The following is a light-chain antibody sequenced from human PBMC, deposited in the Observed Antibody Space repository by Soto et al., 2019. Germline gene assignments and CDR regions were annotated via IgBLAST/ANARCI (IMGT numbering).Light chain of an antibody. J-gene: IGKJ2*01. Sequence: EVVLTQSPGTLSLSPGERATLSCRASQTVDSTYLAWYQQKPGQAPRLLIYRASSRAAGVPDRFSGSASGTDCTLTISKLDPEDFAVYYCQQYDTSPPLYTFGQGTKLEIK. CDR1: QTVDSTY. V-gene: IGKV3-20*01. CDR3: QQYDTSPPLYT. CDR2: RAS.